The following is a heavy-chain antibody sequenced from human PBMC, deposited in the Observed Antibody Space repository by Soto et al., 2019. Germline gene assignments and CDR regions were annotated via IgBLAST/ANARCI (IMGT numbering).Heavy chain of an antibody. CDR1: GFTFSSYG. CDR3: ARDRADSYGYFDY. V-gene: IGHV3-33*01. CDR2: IWYDGSNK. D-gene: IGHD5-18*01. Sequence: GGSLRLSCAASGFTFSSYGMHWVRQAPGKGLEWVAVIWYDGSNKYYADSVKGRFTISRDNSKNTLYLQMNSLRAEDTAVYYWARDRADSYGYFDYWGQGTLVTVAS. J-gene: IGHJ4*02.